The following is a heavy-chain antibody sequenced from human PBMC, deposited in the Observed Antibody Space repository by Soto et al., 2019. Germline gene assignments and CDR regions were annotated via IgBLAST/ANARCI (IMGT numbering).Heavy chain of an antibody. CDR3: ARYHSGYDFADRYYYYMDM. Sequence: QVQLVESGGGVVQPGRSLRLSCAASGFPFKYYGMHWVRQAPGKGLEWVAVIWFDGSKEYYGDAVKGRFTISRDNSKNNLYLQMNSLTAEDTAVYYCARYHSGYDFADRYYYYMDMWGKGATVTVSS. CDR1: GFPFKYYG. CDR2: IWFDGSKE. D-gene: IGHD5-12*01. J-gene: IGHJ6*03. V-gene: IGHV3-33*01.